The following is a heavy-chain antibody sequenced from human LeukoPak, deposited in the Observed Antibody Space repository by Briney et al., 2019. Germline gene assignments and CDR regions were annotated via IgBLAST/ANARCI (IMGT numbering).Heavy chain of an antibody. D-gene: IGHD6-19*01. J-gene: IGHJ4*02. Sequence: GGSLRLSCAASGFTFSSYWMSWVRQAPGKGLEWVANIRQEGSEKYYVDSVKGRFTISRDNAKNSLYLQMNSLRAEDTALYYCAKYNHKHWLGQGSPAFDYWGQGTLVTVSS. V-gene: IGHV3-7*03. CDR1: GFTFSSYW. CDR2: IRQEGSEK. CDR3: AKYNHKHWLGQGSPAFDY.